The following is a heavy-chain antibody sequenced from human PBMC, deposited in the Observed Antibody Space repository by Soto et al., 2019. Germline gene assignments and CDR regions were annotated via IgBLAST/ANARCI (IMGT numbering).Heavy chain of an antibody. V-gene: IGHV4-4*07. CDR2: IFPSGST. CDR1: GVSISNYY. D-gene: IGHD1-7*01. J-gene: IGHJ4*02. Sequence: PSETLSLTCTVSGVSISNYYWTWIRQPAGKGLEWIGRIFPSGSTNYNPSLRGRVTMSVDTSKNLFSLKLSSVTAADTAVYYCARVKGGTTRRAFDSWGQGTLVTVSS. CDR3: ARVKGGTTRRAFDS.